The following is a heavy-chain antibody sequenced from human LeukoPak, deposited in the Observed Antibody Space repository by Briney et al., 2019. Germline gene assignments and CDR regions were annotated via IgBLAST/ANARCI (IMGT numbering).Heavy chain of an antibody. J-gene: IGHJ4*02. V-gene: IGHV3-23*01. CDR1: GFNFSNYA. CDR3: ANAIYYDILTAFPHEEDY. Sequence: PGGSLRLSCAASGFNFSNYAMSWVRQAPGKGLEWVSAISGSGISTYYAESLKARFTISRDNSKNTVYLQMNSLRAEDTALYYCANAIYYDILTAFPHEEDYWGQGTQVTVSS. D-gene: IGHD3-9*01. CDR2: ISGSGIST.